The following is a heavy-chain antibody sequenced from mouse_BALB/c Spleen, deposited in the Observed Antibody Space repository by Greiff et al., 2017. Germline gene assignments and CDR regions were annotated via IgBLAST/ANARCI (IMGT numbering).Heavy chain of an antibody. CDR2: ISDGGSYT. V-gene: IGHV5-4*02. Sequence: DVKLVESGGGLVKPGGSLKLSCAASGFTFSDYYMYWVRQTPEKRLEWVATISDGGSYTYYPDSVKGRFTISRDNAKNNLYLQMSSLKSEDTAMYYCVLPYYRTWFAYWGQGTLVTVSA. CDR1: GFTFSDYY. CDR3: VLPYYRTWFAY. D-gene: IGHD2-14*01. J-gene: IGHJ3*01.